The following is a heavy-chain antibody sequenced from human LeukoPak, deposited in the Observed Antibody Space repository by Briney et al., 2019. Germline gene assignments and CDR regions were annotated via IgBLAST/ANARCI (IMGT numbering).Heavy chain of an antibody. Sequence: SETLSLTCTVSGGSISSYYWSWIRQPPGKGLEWIGYIYYSGSTNYNPSLKSRVTISIDTSKKQFSLKLTSVTAADTAIYYCARDYGSGNSQIFDYWGQGTLVTVSS. CDR3: ARDYGSGNSQIFDY. CDR2: IYYSGST. D-gene: IGHD3-10*01. J-gene: IGHJ4*02. CDR1: GGSISSYY. V-gene: IGHV4-59*01.